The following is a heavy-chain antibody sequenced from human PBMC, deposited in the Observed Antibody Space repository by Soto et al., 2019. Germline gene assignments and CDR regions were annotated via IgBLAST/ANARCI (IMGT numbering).Heavy chain of an antibody. V-gene: IGHV3-11*01. J-gene: IGHJ4*02. CDR2: IDGSGTTI. D-gene: IGHD5-18*01. CDR3: ARDVTPLGYSYDVSFDY. CDR1: GFTFSDYY. Sequence: QVQLVESGGGLVKPGGSLRLSCAASGFTFSDYYMTWIRQAPGKGLEWVAFIDGSGTTIYDADSVKGRFTISRDNAKNSLYLQMIGLRAEDTAVYYCARDVTPLGYSYDVSFDYWGQGSLVTVSS.